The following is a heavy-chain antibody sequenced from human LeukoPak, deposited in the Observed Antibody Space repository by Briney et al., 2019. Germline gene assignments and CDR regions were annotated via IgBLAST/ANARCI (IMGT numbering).Heavy chain of an antibody. CDR2: TNPNSGGT. V-gene: IGHV1-2*02. D-gene: IGHD4-23*01. Sequence: ASVTVSCKASGYTFTGYYMHWVRQAPGQGLEWMGWTNPNSGGTNYAQKFQGRVTMTRDTSISTAYMELSRLRSDDTAVYYCARGARFYGGNSWIFGYWGQGTLVTVSS. CDR3: ARGARFYGGNSWIFGY. J-gene: IGHJ4*02. CDR1: GYTFTGYY.